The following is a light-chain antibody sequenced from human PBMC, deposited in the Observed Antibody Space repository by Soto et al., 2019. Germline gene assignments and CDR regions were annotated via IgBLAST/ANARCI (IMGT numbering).Light chain of an antibody. CDR2: GAS. V-gene: IGKV3-20*01. Sequence: ELVLTQSPGTLSLSPGERATLSCRASQSVSSSYLAWYQQKPGQAPRLLTYGASSRATGIPDRFSGSGSGTDFTLTIGRLEPEDFAVYYCQQYVTSPRTFGQGTKVDIK. CDR1: QSVSSSY. J-gene: IGKJ1*01. CDR3: QQYVTSPRT.